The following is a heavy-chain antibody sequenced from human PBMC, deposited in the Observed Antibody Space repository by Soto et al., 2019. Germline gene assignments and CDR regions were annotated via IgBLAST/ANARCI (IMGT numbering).Heavy chain of an antibody. CDR1: GFTFTNYW. Sequence: PGGSLRLSCAVSGFTFTNYWMGWVRQAPGKGLEWVSNIKQDGSENYYVDTVRGRFTTSRDNAKNSLYLQMNSLRAEDTAVYYCARVGGSSGNSGPFDIWGQGTMVTVS. V-gene: IGHV3-7*01. J-gene: IGHJ3*02. CDR2: IKQDGSEN. D-gene: IGHD3-22*01. CDR3: ARVGGSSGNSGPFDI.